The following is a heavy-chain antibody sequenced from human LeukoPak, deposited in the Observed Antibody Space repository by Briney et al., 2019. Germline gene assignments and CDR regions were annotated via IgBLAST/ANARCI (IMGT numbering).Heavy chain of an antibody. D-gene: IGHD3-9*01. Sequence: GGSLRLSCAASGFTFSDYAMSWVRQAPGKGLEWLSVISGGSSGSTYYADSVTGRFTVSRDNAKNSLYLQMNSLRAEDTAVYYCARGHYDILTGYYGYYYYYYMDVWGKGTTVTISS. CDR3: ARGHYDILTGYYGYYYYYYMDV. J-gene: IGHJ6*03. V-gene: IGHV3-23*01. CDR2: ISGGSSGST. CDR1: GFTFSDYA.